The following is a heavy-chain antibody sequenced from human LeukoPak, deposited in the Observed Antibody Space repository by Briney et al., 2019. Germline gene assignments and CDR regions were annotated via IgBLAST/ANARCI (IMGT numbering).Heavy chain of an antibody. CDR1: GFTFSSYG. Sequence: PGGSLRLSCAASGFTFSSYGMHWVRQAPGKGLEWVAVISYDGSNKYYADSVKGRFTISRDNSKNTLYLQMNSLRAEDTAVYYCAKETVGDCSGGSCYSWFDPWGQGTLVTVSS. D-gene: IGHD2-15*01. V-gene: IGHV3-30*18. CDR2: ISYDGSNK. CDR3: AKETVGDCSGGSCYSWFDP. J-gene: IGHJ5*02.